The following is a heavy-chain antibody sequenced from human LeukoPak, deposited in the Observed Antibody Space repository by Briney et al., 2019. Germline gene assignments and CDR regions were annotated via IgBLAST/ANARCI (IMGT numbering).Heavy chain of an antibody. J-gene: IGHJ4*02. D-gene: IGHD3-22*01. CDR1: GFTFSSYA. CDR2: ISYDGSNK. V-gene: IGHV3-30*04. Sequence: GGSLRLSCAASGFTFSSYAMHWVRQAPGKGLEWVAVISYDGSNKYYADSVKGRFTITRDNSKNTLYLQMNSLRAEDTAVYYCAKAGPDYYDSSGYYSGFDYWGQGTLVTVSS. CDR3: AKAGPDYYDSSGYYSGFDY.